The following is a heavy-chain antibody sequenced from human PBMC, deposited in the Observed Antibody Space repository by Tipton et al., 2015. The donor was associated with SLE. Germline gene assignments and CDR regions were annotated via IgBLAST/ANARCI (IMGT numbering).Heavy chain of an antibody. J-gene: IGHJ6*02. CDR2: INHSGST. Sequence: GLVKPSETLSLTCAVYGGSFSGYYWSWIRQPPGKGLEWIGEINHSGSTNYNPSLKSRVTISVDTSKNQFSLKLSSVTAADTAVYYCARWNDAYNYYGMDVWGQGTTVTVSS. V-gene: IGHV4-34*01. CDR1: GGSFSGYY. D-gene: IGHD1-1*01. CDR3: ARWNDAYNYYGMDV.